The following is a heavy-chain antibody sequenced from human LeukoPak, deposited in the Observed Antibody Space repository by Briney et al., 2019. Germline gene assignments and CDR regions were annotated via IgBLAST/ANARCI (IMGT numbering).Heavy chain of an antibody. CDR2: ISGDGNNT. CDR1: GFPLSTYW. D-gene: IGHD3-10*01. CDR3: ARITMVRGRAP. Sequence: GGSLRLSCAASGFPLSTYWMHWVRQAPGQGLVWVSRISGDGNNTNYADSVKGRFTISRDDAKNTLYLQMNSLRAEDTAMYYCARITMVRGRAPWGQGTLVTDSS. V-gene: IGHV3-74*01. J-gene: IGHJ5*02.